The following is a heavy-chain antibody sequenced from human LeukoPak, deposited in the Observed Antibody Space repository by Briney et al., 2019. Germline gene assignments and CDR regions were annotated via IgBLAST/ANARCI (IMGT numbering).Heavy chain of an antibody. CDR3: ASRIAAAGSFFDY. V-gene: IGHV4-30-2*01. CDR1: GGSISSGGYS. J-gene: IGHJ4*02. CDR2: IYHSGST. Sequence: PSETLSLTCAVSGGSISSGGYSWSWIRQPPGKGLEWIGYIYHSGSTYYNPSLKSRVTISVDRSKNQFSLKLSSVTAADTAVYYCASRIAAAGSFFDYWGQGTLVTVSS. D-gene: IGHD6-13*01.